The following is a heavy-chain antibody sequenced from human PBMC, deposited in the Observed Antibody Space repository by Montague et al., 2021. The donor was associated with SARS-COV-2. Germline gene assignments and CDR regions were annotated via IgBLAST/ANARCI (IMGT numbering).Heavy chain of an antibody. J-gene: IGHJ3*02. Sequence: SLRLSCATSGFTFRNFAMNWVRQAPGQGLEWVSLIYSDGSHTFYADSVQGRFTILRDDFKNTVSLQMDSLRVEDTAAYYCAKGSPAGGRHPFDMWGQGTMVTVSS. CDR3: AKGSPAGGRHPFDM. CDR2: IYSDGSHT. CDR1: GFTFRNFA. V-gene: IGHV3-23*03. D-gene: IGHD1-26*01.